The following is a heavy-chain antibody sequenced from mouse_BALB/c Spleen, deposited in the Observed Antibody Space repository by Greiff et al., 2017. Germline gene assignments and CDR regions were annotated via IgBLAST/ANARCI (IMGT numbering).Heavy chain of an antibody. CDR3: ARRGTTVVADY. Sequence: EVQRVESGGGLVQPGGSRKLSCAVSGFTFSSFGMHWVRQAPEKGLEWVAYISSGSSTIYYADTVKGRFTISRDNPKNTLFLQMTSLRSEDTAMYYCARRGTTVVADYWGQGTTLTVAS. V-gene: IGHV5-17*02. CDR2: ISSGSSTI. D-gene: IGHD1-1*01. CDR1: GFTFSSFG. J-gene: IGHJ2*01.